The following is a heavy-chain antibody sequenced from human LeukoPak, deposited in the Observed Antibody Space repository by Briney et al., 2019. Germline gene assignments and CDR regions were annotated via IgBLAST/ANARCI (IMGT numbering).Heavy chain of an antibody. D-gene: IGHD6-19*01. V-gene: IGHV3-23*01. CDR2: ISGSGGST. CDR3: AKDPGWAVAVAENWYFDL. CDR1: GFTFSSYA. Sequence: PGGSLRLSCAASGFTFSSYAMSWVRQAPGKGLEWVSAISGSGGSTYYADSVKGRFTISRDNSKNTLYLQMNSLRAEDTAVYYCAKDPGWAVAVAENWYFDLWGRGTLVTVSS. J-gene: IGHJ2*01.